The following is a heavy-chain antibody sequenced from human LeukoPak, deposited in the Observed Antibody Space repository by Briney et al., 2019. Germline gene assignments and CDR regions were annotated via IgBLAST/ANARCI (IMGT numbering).Heavy chain of an antibody. CDR2: ISYDGSNK. J-gene: IGHJ4*02. CDR3: ARETAAAAGTPDF. V-gene: IGHV3-30-3*01. Sequence: PGGSLRLSCAASGFTFSSYAMSWVRQAPGKGLEWVAIISYDGSNKFYSDSVTGRFTISRDNSKHTVSLQMNSLRDEDTALYYCARETAAAAGTPDFWGQGTLVTVSS. D-gene: IGHD6-13*01. CDR1: GFTFSSYA.